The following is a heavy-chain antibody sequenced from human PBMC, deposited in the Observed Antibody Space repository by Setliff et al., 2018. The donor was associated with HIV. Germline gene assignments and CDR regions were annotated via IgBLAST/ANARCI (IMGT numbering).Heavy chain of an antibody. V-gene: IGHV4-34*01. J-gene: IGHJ6*03. CDR2: INHSGST. CDR3: ARGLSIFGVATPGFYSFMDV. D-gene: IGHD3-3*01. Sequence: SETLSLTCAVYGGSFSAYHWSWIRQTPGKGLEWLGEINHSGSTAYNLALESRVSMSIDTSKKQVSLKLNSVTAADTAVYYCARGLSIFGVATPGFYSFMDVWGKGTTVTVSS. CDR1: GGSFSAYH.